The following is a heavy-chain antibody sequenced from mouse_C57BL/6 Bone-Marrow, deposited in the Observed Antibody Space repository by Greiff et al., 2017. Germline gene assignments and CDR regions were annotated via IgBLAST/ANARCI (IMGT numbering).Heavy chain of an antibody. D-gene: IGHD1-1*01. CDR2: IDPETGGT. V-gene: IGHV1-15*01. CDR3: SYYYGSSYVNWYFDV. J-gene: IGHJ1*03. CDR1: GYTFTDYE. Sequence: QVQLQQSGAELVRPGASVTLSCKASGYTFTDYEMHWVKQTPVHGLEWIGAIDPETGGTAYNQKFKGKAILTADKSSSTAYMELRSLTSEDSAVYYCSYYYGSSYVNWYFDVWGTGTTVTVSS.